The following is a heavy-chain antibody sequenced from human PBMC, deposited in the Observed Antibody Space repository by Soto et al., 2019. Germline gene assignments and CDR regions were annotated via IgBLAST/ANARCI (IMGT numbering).Heavy chain of an antibody. V-gene: IGHV4-59*01. Sequence: SETLSLTCIVSGGSISSNYWSWIRQPPGKGLEWIGYIYYTGSTNFNPSLKNRVIISVDTSKNQFSLKLSSVTAADTAVYYCARSYPNTIFGVVPSRGLDVWGQGTTVTVS. CDR3: ARSYPNTIFGVVPSRGLDV. J-gene: IGHJ6*02. CDR1: GGSISSNY. D-gene: IGHD3-3*01. CDR2: IYYTGST.